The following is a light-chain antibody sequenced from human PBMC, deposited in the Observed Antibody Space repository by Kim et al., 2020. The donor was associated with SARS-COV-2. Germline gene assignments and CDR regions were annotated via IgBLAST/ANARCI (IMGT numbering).Light chain of an antibody. CDR2: DIN. J-gene: IGLJ3*02. V-gene: IGLV7-46*01. CDR3: LLFYSGVRV. CDR1: TGTVTSGHY. Sequence: PGGTVTLTCGSSTGTVTSGHYPYWFQQKPGQAPRTLIYDINNKQSWTPARFSGSLLGGKATLTLSGAQPEDEAEYYCLLFYSGVRVFGGGTQLTVL.